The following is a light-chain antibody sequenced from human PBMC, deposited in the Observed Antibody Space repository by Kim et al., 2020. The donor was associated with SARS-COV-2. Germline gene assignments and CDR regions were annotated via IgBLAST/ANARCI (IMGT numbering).Light chain of an antibody. V-gene: IGKV4-1*01. CDR3: QQYYSTPRT. J-gene: IGKJ1*01. Sequence: ATINCKSSQSVLYSSKNKNYLAWYQQKPGQPPKLLIYWASTRESGVPDRFSGSGSGTDFILTISSLQAEDVAVYYCQQYYSTPRTFGQGTKVDIK. CDR1: QSVLYSSKNKNY. CDR2: WAS.